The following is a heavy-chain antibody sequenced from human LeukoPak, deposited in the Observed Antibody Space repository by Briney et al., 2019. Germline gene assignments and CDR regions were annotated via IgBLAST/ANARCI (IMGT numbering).Heavy chain of an antibody. J-gene: IGHJ4*02. CDR3: ARDSASDYYDSSGYPYYFDY. CDR1: GYTFTSYG. D-gene: IGHD3-22*01. V-gene: IGHV1-18*01. Sequence: ASVKVSCKASGYTFTSYGISWVRQAPGQGLEWMGWISAYNGNTNYAQKLQGRVTMTTDTSTSTAYMELRSLRSDDTAVYYCARDSASDYYDSSGYPYYFDYWGQGTLVTVSS. CDR2: ISAYNGNT.